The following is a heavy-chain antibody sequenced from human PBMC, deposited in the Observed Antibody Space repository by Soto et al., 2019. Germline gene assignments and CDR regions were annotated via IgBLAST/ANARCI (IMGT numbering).Heavy chain of an antibody. J-gene: IGHJ4*02. V-gene: IGHV1-69*06. Sequence: QVQLAQSGAEVKKPGTSVKVSCKASGGIFSSIAISWVRQAPGQGLEWMGGLIPVFVTANYAQKFKDRVTITADKSTSTAYMELRTLRSEDTAVYYCAGGRGYSYGLDYWGQGTLVTVSS. D-gene: IGHD5-18*01. CDR2: LIPVFVTA. CDR3: AGGRGYSYGLDY. CDR1: GGIFSSIA.